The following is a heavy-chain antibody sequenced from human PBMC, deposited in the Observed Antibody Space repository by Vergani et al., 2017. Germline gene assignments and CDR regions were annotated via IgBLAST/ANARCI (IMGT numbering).Heavy chain of an antibody. Sequence: EVQLVESGGGLVQPGGSLRLSCAASRFTVSSNYMSWVRQAPGKGLEWVSAIYSGGSTYYADSVKGRFTISRDNSKNTLYLQMNSLIAEDTAVYYCARGFTAHFDYWGQGTLVTVSS. CDR3: ARGFTAHFDY. D-gene: IGHD5-18*01. V-gene: IGHV3-66*02. CDR2: IYSGGST. CDR1: RFTVSSNY. J-gene: IGHJ4*02.